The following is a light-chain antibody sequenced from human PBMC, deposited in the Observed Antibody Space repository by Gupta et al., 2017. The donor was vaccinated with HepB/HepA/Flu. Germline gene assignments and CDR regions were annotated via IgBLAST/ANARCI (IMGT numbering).Light chain of an antibody. CDR3: QQCDSTRKT. Sequence: IQMTQSPSSLSASVGDRFTIPCRASQSISSYLNWYQQKPGKAPKVLIYAASRVKRGVTSRFSGSGSGTDFTLTISRLQPEDFATYYCQQCDSTRKTFGQGTKLEIK. V-gene: IGKV1-39*01. J-gene: IGKJ1*01. CDR1: QSISSY. CDR2: AAS.